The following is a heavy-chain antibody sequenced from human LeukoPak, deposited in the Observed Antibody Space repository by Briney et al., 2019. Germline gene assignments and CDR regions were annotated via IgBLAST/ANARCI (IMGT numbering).Heavy chain of an antibody. CDR3: ARDRLVVTYDY. J-gene: IGHJ4*02. D-gene: IGHD4-23*01. CDR2: ISSSSSYI. CDR1: GFTFSSYS. Sequence: GGSLRLSCAASGFTFSSYSMNWVRQASGKGLEWVSSISSSSSYIYYADSVKGRFTISRDNAKNSLYLQMNSLRAEDTAVYYCARDRLVVTYDYWGQGTLVTVSS. V-gene: IGHV3-21*01.